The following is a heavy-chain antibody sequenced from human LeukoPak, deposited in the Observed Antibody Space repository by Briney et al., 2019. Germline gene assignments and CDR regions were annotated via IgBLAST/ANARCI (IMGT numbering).Heavy chain of an antibody. CDR2: IYSSSTSI. CDR3: ATDRTTGIFDN. Sequence: GGSLRLSCAASRFTFSRYSMNWARQAPGMGLEWVSYIYSSSTSIYYADSVKGRFTISRDNAKNSRYLQMNRLRDEDTAVYYCATDRTTGIFDNWGQGTLVTVSS. CDR1: RFTFSRYS. D-gene: IGHD4-17*01. V-gene: IGHV3-48*02. J-gene: IGHJ4*02.